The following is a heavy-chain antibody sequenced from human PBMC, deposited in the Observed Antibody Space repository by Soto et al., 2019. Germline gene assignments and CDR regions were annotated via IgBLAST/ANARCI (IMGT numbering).Heavy chain of an antibody. Sequence: PGGSLRLSCAASGFTFSSYGMHWVRQAPGKGLEWVAVISYDGSNKYYADSVKGRFTISRDNSKNTLYLQMNSLRAEDTAVYYCAKNSYASPDFDYRGQGTLVTVSS. CDR1: GFTFSSYG. D-gene: IGHD1-26*01. CDR2: ISYDGSNK. CDR3: AKNSYASPDFDY. J-gene: IGHJ4*02. V-gene: IGHV3-30*18.